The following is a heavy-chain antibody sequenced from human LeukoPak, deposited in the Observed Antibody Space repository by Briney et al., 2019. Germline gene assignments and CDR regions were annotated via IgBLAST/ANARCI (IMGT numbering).Heavy chain of an antibody. CDR1: GYTFTSYD. Sequence: PGASVKVSCKASGYTFTSYDINWVRQATGQGLEWMGWMNPNSGNTGYAQKFQGRVTMTRNTSISTAYMELSSLRSEDTAVYYCARGFNDFWSGSLRTFDYWGQGTVVTVSS. D-gene: IGHD3-3*01. CDR2: MNPNSGNT. CDR3: ARGFNDFWSGSLRTFDY. J-gene: IGHJ4*02. V-gene: IGHV1-8*01.